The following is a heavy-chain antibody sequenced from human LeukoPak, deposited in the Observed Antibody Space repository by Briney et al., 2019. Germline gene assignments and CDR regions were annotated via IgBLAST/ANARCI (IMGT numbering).Heavy chain of an antibody. CDR3: ARGGSGYPLDY. D-gene: IGHD3-22*01. V-gene: IGHV4-59*01. CDR2: IYYTGVT. CDR1: SGSINSYN. Sequence: SETLSLTCAVSSGSINSYNWSWIPQPPGKGLEWIGYIYYTGVTNYSPSLKRRLTISLDTAMKQFSLNLRSVTASDTAMYYCARGGSGYPLDYWGQGTLVTVSS. J-gene: IGHJ4*02.